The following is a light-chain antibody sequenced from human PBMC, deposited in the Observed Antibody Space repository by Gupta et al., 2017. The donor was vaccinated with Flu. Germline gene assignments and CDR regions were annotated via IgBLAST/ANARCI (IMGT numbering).Light chain of an antibody. CDR3: QQYGSSPR. CDR1: QSVSSSY. Sequence: ELVLTQSPGTLSLSPGERATLSCRASQSVSSSYLAWYQQKPGQAPRLLIYGASSRATGIPDRFSGSGSGTDFTLTSSRREPEDCAVYYWQQYGSSPRFGQGTKVEIK. CDR2: GAS. V-gene: IGKV3-20*01. J-gene: IGKJ1*01.